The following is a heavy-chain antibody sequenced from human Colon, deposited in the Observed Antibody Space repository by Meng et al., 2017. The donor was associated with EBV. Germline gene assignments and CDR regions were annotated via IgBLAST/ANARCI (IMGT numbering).Heavy chain of an antibody. CDR3: ARVSSGWDYFDY. J-gene: IGHJ4*02. CDR2: IYYSGST. D-gene: IGHD6-19*01. V-gene: IGHV4-31*03. Sequence: HRQEPGPGLVKPSQTLSFTLTVSGGSVSSGWYYWTWIRQHPGQGLEWFGHIYYSGSTFYNPSLKRRVIISIDTSKNQFSLNLRSVTAADTAVYYCARVSSGWDYFDYWGQGTLVTVSS. CDR1: GGSVSSGWYY.